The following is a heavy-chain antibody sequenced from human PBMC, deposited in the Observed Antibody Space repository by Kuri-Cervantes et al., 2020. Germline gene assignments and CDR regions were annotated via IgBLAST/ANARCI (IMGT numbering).Heavy chain of an antibody. D-gene: IGHD2-15*01. J-gene: IGHJ6*03. CDR1: GGSFSGYY. CDR3: ARGQRDCSGGSCYLRGYYYYYMDV. Sequence: GSLRLSCAAYGGSFSGYYWSWIRQPPGKGLEWIGEISHTGSTNYSPSLKSPVTISVDSSKKQFSLKLTSVTAADTAVYYCARGQRDCSGGSCYLRGYYYYYMDVWGKGTTVTVSS. V-gene: IGHV4-34*01. CDR2: ISHTGST.